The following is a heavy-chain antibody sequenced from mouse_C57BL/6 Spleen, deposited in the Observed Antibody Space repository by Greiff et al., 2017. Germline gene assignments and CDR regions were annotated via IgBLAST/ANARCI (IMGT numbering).Heavy chain of an antibody. CDR2: FYPGSGSI. J-gene: IGHJ2*01. Sequence: VQRVESGAELVKPGASVKLSCKASGYTFTEYTIHWVKQRSGQGLEWIGWFYPGSGSIKYNEKFKDKATLTADKSSSTVYMELSRLTSEDSAVYFCARHEGRDYYGRRRGYFDYWGQGTTLTVSS. CDR3: ARHEGRDYYGRRRGYFDY. V-gene: IGHV1-62-2*01. D-gene: IGHD1-1*01. CDR1: GYTFTEYT.